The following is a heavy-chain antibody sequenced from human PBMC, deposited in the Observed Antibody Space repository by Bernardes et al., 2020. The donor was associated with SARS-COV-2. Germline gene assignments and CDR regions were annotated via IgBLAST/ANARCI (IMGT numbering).Heavy chain of an antibody. CDR2: INTDGSSV. CDR1: GFSFSTYW. Sequence: GGSLRLSCAASGFSFSTYWMHWVRQAPGKGLVWVSRINTDGSSVTYADSVKGRFTISRDNAKNTLFLQINSLRADDTAVYYCVAGTGKYGEFSWGQGTLVTVSS. CDR3: VAGTGKYGEFS. J-gene: IGHJ5*02. D-gene: IGHD3-10*01. V-gene: IGHV3-74*03.